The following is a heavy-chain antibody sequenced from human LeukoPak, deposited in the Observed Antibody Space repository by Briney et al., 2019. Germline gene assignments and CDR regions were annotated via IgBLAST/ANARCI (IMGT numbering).Heavy chain of an antibody. D-gene: IGHD3-22*01. CDR1: GYSFISYW. V-gene: IGHV5-51*01. CDR2: IYPGDSDT. Sequence: GESLKITCKGSGYSFISYWIGWVRQMPGKGLEWMGIIYPGDSDTRYSPSFQGQVTISADKSISTAYLQWSSLKASDTAIYYCARQAYGSHFDAFDIWGQGTMVTVSS. CDR3: ARQAYGSHFDAFDI. J-gene: IGHJ3*02.